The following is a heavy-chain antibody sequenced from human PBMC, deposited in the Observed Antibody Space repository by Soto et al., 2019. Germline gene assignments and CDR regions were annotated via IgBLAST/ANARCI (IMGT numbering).Heavy chain of an antibody. V-gene: IGHV1-18*01. CDR1: GYTFTSYG. CDR3: AGDSTSKEYYHYYGMDV. D-gene: IGHD2-2*01. Sequence: QVQLVQSGAEVKKPGASVKVSCKASGYTFTSYGISWVRQAPGQGLEWMGWISPYNGNTNYAQKIQGRATMTTDTSTRTACVELRSLGSDDTAVYYCAGDSTSKEYYHYYGMDVWGQGNTVTVSS. J-gene: IGHJ6*02. CDR2: ISPYNGNT.